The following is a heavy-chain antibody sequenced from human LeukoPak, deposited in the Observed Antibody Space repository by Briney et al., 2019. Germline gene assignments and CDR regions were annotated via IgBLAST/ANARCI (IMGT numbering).Heavy chain of an antibody. Sequence: PGRSLRLSCAASGFTFDDYATPWVRQAPGKGLEWVAGINRNSASIGYAGSVKGRFTISRDNAKNSLYLQMNSLRAEDTALYYCAKDDYNGSVDYWGQGTLVTVSS. CDR3: AKDDYNGSVDY. CDR1: GFTFDDYA. J-gene: IGHJ4*02. D-gene: IGHD4-4*01. V-gene: IGHV3-9*01. CDR2: INRNSASI.